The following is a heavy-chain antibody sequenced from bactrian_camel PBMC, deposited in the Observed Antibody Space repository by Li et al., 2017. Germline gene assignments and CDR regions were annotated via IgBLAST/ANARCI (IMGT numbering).Heavy chain of an antibody. J-gene: IGHJ4*01. V-gene: IGHV3S1*01. D-gene: IGHD1*01. Sequence: QVQLVESGGGLVQPGGSLRLSCAASGFTFSNYWMYWVRQAPGKGLEWVSSINSGGIRIFYADSVKDRFTISRDNAKNAMYLQMNSLTPVDTAVYYCAKGLYSTADAVGHRVRGQGTQVTVS. CDR1: GFTFSNYW. CDR2: INSGGIRI.